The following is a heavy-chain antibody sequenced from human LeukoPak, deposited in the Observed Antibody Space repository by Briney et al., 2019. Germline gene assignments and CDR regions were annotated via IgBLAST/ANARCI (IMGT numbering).Heavy chain of an antibody. V-gene: IGHV3-23*01. Sequence: PGGSLRLSCAASGFTFSSYAMSWVRQAPGKGLEWVSAISGSGGSTYYADSVKGRFTISRDNSKNTLYLQMNSLRAEDTAVYYRAKVPAVHLNYYDSSGYPNDYWGQGTLVTVSS. CDR2: ISGSGGST. CDR1: GFTFSSYA. CDR3: AKVPAVHLNYYDSSGYPNDY. D-gene: IGHD3-22*01. J-gene: IGHJ4*02.